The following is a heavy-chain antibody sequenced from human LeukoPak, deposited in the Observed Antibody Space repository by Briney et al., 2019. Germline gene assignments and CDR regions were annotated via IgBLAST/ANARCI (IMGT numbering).Heavy chain of an antibody. D-gene: IGHD5-12*01. CDR1: GFTFSSYA. Sequence: GGSLRLSCAASGFTFSSYAMSWVRQAPGKGLDWVASISSSTVYTYTHYADSVKGRFTISRDNSKTTLYLHMNSLRAEDTAIYYCAKYDGVATNLYFDYWGQGTLVTVSS. J-gene: IGHJ4*02. V-gene: IGHV3-23*01. CDR2: ISSSTVYT. CDR3: AKYDGVATNLYFDY.